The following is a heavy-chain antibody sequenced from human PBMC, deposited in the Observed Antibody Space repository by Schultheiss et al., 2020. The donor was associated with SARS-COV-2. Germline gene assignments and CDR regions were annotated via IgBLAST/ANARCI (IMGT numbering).Heavy chain of an antibody. V-gene: IGHV2-70*11. CDR1: GFSLSTSGMW. CDR3: ARIISSWYYFDY. CDR2: IDWDDDK. Sequence: QTLSLTCTFSGFSLSTSGMWVSWIRQPPGKALEWLARIDWDDDKYYSTSLKTRLTISKDTSKNQVVLTMTNMDPVDTATYYCARIISSWYYFDYWGQGTLVTVSS. D-gene: IGHD6-13*01. J-gene: IGHJ4*02.